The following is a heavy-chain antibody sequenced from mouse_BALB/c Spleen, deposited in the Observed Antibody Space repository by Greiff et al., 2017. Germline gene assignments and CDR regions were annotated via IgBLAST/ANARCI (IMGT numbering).Heavy chain of an antibody. CDR1: GDSITSGY. V-gene: IGHV3-8*02. Sequence: EVQLQESGPSLVKPSQTLSLTCSVTGDSITSGYWNCIRKFPGNKLEYMGYISYSGSTYYNPSLKSRISITRDTSKNQYYLQLNSVTTEGTATYYCARSTMITTTRFAYWGQGTLVTVSA. CDR2: ISYSGST. D-gene: IGHD2-4*01. J-gene: IGHJ3*01. CDR3: ARSTMITTTRFAY.